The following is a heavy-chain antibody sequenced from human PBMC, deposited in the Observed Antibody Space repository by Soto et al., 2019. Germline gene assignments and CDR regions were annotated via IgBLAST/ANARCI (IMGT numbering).Heavy chain of an antibody. J-gene: IGHJ4*02. CDR3: AKDSRFGGATKSPTFEY. D-gene: IGHD3-3*01. CDR1: GFTFSSYA. V-gene: IGHV3-23*01. Sequence: GGSLRLSCAASGFTFSSYAMSWVRQAPGKGLEWVSAISGSGGSTYYADSVKGRFTISRDNSKNTLYLQMNSLRAEDTAVYYCAKDSRFGGATKSPTFEYWGQGTLVTVSS. CDR2: ISGSGGST.